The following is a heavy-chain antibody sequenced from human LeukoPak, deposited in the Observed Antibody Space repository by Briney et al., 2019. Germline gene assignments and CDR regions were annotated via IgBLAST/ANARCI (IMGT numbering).Heavy chain of an antibody. CDR2: INPNSGGT. CDR1: GYTLTAYY. V-gene: IGHV1-2*06. CDR3: ARVYGDYFDY. Sequence: ASVKVSCKASGYTLTAYYIYWVRQAPGQGLEWMGRINPNSGGTDYAQNFQGRVTMTRDTSISTAYMELSRLRSDDTAVYYCARVYGDYFDYWGQGTLVTVSS. J-gene: IGHJ4*02. D-gene: IGHD4-17*01.